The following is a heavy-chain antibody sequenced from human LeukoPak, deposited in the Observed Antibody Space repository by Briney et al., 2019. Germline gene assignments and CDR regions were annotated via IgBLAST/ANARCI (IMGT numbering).Heavy chain of an antibody. V-gene: IGHV4-30-4*01. J-gene: IGHJ6*03. CDR1: SGFFTSDDYY. D-gene: IGHD3-16*01. CDR2: IYYSGST. CDR3: ARFVLGYMDV. Sequence: SQTLSLTCTVSSGFFTSDDYYWSWIRQPPGKGLEWIGYIYYSGSTYYNPSLKSRLIISLDTSNNLFSLSLSSVTAADTAVYYCARFVLGYMDVWGKGTTVTVSS.